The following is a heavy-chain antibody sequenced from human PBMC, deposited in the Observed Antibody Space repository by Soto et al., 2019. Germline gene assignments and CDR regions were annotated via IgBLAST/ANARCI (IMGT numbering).Heavy chain of an antibody. Sequence: ASVKVSCKASGYTFNSYGISWARQAPGQGLEWMGWIIPNFGKANYAQKLQGRVTMTTDVSTSTAYMELSSLRSEDTAVYYCARDEHSYGYRLPKYSGMDVWGQGTTVTVSS. D-gene: IGHD5-18*01. V-gene: IGHV1-69*05. CDR2: IIPNFGKA. CDR3: ARDEHSYGYRLPKYSGMDV. CDR1: GYTFNSYG. J-gene: IGHJ6*02.